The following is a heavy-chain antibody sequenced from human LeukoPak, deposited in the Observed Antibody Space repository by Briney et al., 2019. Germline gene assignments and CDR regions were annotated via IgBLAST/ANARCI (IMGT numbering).Heavy chain of an antibody. Sequence: GGSLRLSCAASGFTFTTYRMEWVRQAPGKGLEWFSSISSSSSYTYYADSVKGRFTISRDNAKNSLYLQMNSLRAEDTAVYYCARDVGRGYSGYDVWGQGTLVTVSS. J-gene: IGHJ4*02. CDR1: GFTFTTYR. V-gene: IGHV3-21*01. CDR2: ISSSSSYT. CDR3: ARDVGRGYSGYDV. D-gene: IGHD5-12*01.